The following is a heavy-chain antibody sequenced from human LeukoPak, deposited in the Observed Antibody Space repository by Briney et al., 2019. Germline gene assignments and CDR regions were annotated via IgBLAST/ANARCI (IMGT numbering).Heavy chain of an antibody. CDR3: ATYTTFGVDSMQDY. Sequence: PGGSLRLSCAASGFTFRSYWMHWVRQAPGKGLEWVSRIKTDGSSASYADSVKGRFTISRDNAKNTLYLHMSSLRAEDTAVYYCATYTTFGVDSMQDYWGQGTLVTVSP. J-gene: IGHJ4*02. D-gene: IGHD3-3*01. CDR2: IKTDGSSA. CDR1: GFTFRSYW. V-gene: IGHV3-74*01.